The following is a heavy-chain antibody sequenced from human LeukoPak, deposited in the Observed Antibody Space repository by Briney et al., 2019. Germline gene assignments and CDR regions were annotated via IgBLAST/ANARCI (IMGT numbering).Heavy chain of an antibody. V-gene: IGHV4-34*01. CDR3: ASRIVGATTKYYYYYYMDV. CDR2: INHSGST. J-gene: IGHJ6*03. Sequence: PSETLSLTCAVYGGSFSGYYWSWIRQPPGKGLEWTGEINHSGSTNYNPSLKSRVTISVDTSKNQFSLKLSSVTAADTAVYYCASRIVGATTKYYYYYYMDVWGKGTTVTVSS. D-gene: IGHD1-26*01. CDR1: GGSFSGYY.